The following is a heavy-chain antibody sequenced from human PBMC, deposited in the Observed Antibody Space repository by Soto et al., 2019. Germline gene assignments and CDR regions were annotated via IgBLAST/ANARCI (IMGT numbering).Heavy chain of an antibody. CDR2: IYHSGST. CDR3: ARAQYNWNHPYYFDY. D-gene: IGHD1-20*01. CDR1: GGSISSSNW. Sequence: SETLSLTCAVSGGSISSSNWWSWVRQPPGKGLEWIGEIYHSGSTNYNPSLKSRVTISVDKSKNQFSLKLSSVTAADTAVYYCARAQYNWNHPYYFDYWGQGTLVTVSS. V-gene: IGHV4-4*02. J-gene: IGHJ4*02.